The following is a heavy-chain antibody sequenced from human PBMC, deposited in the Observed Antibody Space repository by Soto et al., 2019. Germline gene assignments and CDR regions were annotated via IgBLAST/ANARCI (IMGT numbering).Heavy chain of an antibody. J-gene: IGHJ6*02. CDR1: GGSISSSSYY. CDR2: IYYSGST. D-gene: IGHD3-10*01. Sequence: SETLSLTCTVSGGSISSSSYYWGWIRQPPGKGLEWIGSIYYSGSTYYNPSLKSRVTISVDTSKNQFSLKLSSVTAADTAVYYCASPSLWFGEESNYYYYYGMDVWGQGTTLTVSS. CDR3: ASPSLWFGEESNYYYYYGMDV. V-gene: IGHV4-39*01.